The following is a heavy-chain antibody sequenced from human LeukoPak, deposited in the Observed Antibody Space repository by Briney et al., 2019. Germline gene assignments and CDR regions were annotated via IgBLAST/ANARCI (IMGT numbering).Heavy chain of an antibody. CDR1: GFTFSSYA. CDR2: ISGSGGST. CDR3: AKGPKRGYSGYDSGSSWFDP. V-gene: IGHV3-23*01. J-gene: IGHJ5*02. D-gene: IGHD5-12*01. Sequence: GGSLRLSCAASGFTFSSYAMSWVRQAPGRGLEWVSAISGSGGSTYYADSVKGRFTISRDNSKNTLYLQMNSLRAEDTAVYYCAKGPKRGYSGYDSGSSWFDPWGQGTLVTVSS.